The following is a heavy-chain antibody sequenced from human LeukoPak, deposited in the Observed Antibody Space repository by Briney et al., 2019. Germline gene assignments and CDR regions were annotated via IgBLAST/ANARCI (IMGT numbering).Heavy chain of an antibody. CDR2: ISSSRSYI. V-gene: IGHV3-21*01. CDR1: GFTFSSYS. D-gene: IGHD6-13*01. Sequence: PGGSLRLSCADSGFTFSSYSMNWVRQAPGKGLEWVSSISSSRSYIYYADSVKGRFTISRDNAKNSLYLQMDSLRAEDTAVYYCARDYSSSWYDYFDYWGQGTLVTVSS. J-gene: IGHJ4*02. CDR3: ARDYSSSWYDYFDY.